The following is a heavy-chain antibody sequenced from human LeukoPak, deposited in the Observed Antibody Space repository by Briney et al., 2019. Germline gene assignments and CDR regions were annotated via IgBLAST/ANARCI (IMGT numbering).Heavy chain of an antibody. Sequence: GGSLRLSCAASGFTFSSYWMHWVCQAPGKGLLWVSRINTDGSSTNFADSVRGRFTISRDNAKNTLYLQMNSLRAEDTAVYYCTRDLSGTYYGRFDYWGQGTLVTVPS. J-gene: IGHJ4*02. V-gene: IGHV3-74*01. CDR2: INTDGSST. D-gene: IGHD1-26*01. CDR1: GFTFSSYW. CDR3: TRDLSGTYYGRFDY.